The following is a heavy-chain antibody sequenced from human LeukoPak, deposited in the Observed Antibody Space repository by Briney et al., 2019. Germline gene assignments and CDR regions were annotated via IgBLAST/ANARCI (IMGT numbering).Heavy chain of an antibody. Sequence: SKTLSLTCTVSGYSISSGYYWGWIRQPPGKGLEWIGSIYYSGSTYYNPSLKSRVTISVDTSKNQFSLKLSSVTAADTAVYYCARRSIAVAGFDYWGQGTLVTVSS. CDR1: GYSISSGYY. D-gene: IGHD6-19*01. CDR3: ARRSIAVAGFDY. CDR2: IYYSGST. V-gene: IGHV4-38-2*02. J-gene: IGHJ4*02.